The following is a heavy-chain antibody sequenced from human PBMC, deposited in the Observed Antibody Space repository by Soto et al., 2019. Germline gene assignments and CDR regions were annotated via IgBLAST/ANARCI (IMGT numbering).Heavy chain of an antibody. D-gene: IGHD2-2*01. Sequence: GASVKVSCKASGGTFSNYAITWVRQAPGQGLEWIGRIIPMHDIINYAQHFQGRVTITADKSTSTAYMELSSLSSEDTALYYCASSSRYCETATCYHYFDFWGQGTLVTVSS. CDR1: GGTFSNYA. CDR3: ASSSRYCETATCYHYFDF. J-gene: IGHJ4*02. CDR2: IIPMHDII. V-gene: IGHV1-69*10.